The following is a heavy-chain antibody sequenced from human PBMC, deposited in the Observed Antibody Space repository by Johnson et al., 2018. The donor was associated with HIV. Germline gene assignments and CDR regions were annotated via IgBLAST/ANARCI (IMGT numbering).Heavy chain of an antibody. CDR1: GFTFDDYG. CDR2: INWTGGRT. J-gene: IGHJ3*02. V-gene: IGHV3-20*04. CDR3: ARDLGYCSSTSCYLSAFDI. Sequence: VQLVESGGGVVRPGGSLRLSCAASGFTFDDYGMSWVRQAPGKGLEWVSGINWTGGRTGYTDSVNGRFTISRDNAKNSLYLHMNSLRAEDTAFYYCARDLGYCSSTSCYLSAFDIWGQGTMVTVSS. D-gene: IGHD2-2*01.